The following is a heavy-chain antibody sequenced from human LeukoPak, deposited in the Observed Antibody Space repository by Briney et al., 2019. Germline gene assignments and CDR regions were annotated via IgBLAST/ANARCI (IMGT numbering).Heavy chain of an antibody. CDR2: LSHDGSDK. CDR3: ARELRRYYYGMDV. CDR1: GFTFSNYA. J-gene: IGHJ6*02. Sequence: GKSLRLSCGASGFTFSNYAMHWVRQAPGKGLEWVAVLSHDGSDKHYGDSVKGRITISRDNSKNTLYLQMNSLRAEDTAVYYCARELRRYYYGMDVWGQGTTVTVSS. V-gene: IGHV3-30-3*01.